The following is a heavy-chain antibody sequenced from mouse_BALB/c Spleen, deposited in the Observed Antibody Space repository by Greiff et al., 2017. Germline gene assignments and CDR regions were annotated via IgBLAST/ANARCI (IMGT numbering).Heavy chain of an antibody. CDR3: TRGDSSDV. J-gene: IGHJ1*01. CDR2: ISSGGSYT. V-gene: IGHV5-6-4*01. CDR1: GFTFSSYT. Sequence: EVKVVESGGGLVKPGGSLKLSCAASGFTFSSYTMSWVRQTPEKRLEWVATISSGGSYTYYPDSVKGRFTISRDNAKNTLYLQMSSLKSEDTAMYYCTRGDSSDVWGAGTTVTVSS.